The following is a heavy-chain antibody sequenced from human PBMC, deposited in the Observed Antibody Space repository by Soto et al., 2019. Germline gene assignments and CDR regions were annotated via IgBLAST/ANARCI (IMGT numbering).Heavy chain of an antibody. V-gene: IGHV4-31*03. Sequence: QVHLQESGPGQVRPSQTLSLSCSVSGGSISRGAYFGTWIRQFPGRGLEWSADIPYTGATYYNPSLKNRVNILADTSKNQFSLKLNSVTDADTAVYYCARGGPVSVSPAWQLLGYFDYWGQGTLVTVSS. CDR3: ARGGPVSVSPAWQLLGYFDY. D-gene: IGHD2-15*01. J-gene: IGHJ4*02. CDR2: IPYTGAT. CDR1: GGSISRGAYF.